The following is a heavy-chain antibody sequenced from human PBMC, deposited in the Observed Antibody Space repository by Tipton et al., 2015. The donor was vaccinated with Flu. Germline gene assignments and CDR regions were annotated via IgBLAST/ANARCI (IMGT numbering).Heavy chain of an antibody. D-gene: IGHD3-9*01. V-gene: IGHV3-21*01. CDR1: GFTFSSYS. CDR3: AREGKTTYYDILTGYLPDAFDI. J-gene: IGHJ3*02. CDR2: ISSSSSYI. Sequence: SLRLSCAASGFTFSSYSMNWVRQAPGKGLEWVSSISSSSSYIYYADSVKGRFTISRDNAKNSLYLQMNSLRAEDTAVYYCAREGKTTYYDILTGYLPDAFDIWGQGTMVTVSS.